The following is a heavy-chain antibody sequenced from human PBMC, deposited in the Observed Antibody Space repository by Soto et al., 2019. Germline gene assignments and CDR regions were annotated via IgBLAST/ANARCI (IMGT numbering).Heavy chain of an antibody. V-gene: IGHV4-4*02. CDR1: GGSISSSNW. D-gene: IGHD3-10*01. J-gene: IGHJ3*02. CDR2: IYHSGST. Sequence: SETLSLTCAVSGGSISSSNWWRWVRQPPGKGLEWIGEIYHSGSTNYNTSLKRRITKSVDKSKKKLYLKLNSVTAADTAVYYCARGAYYGSGSNSDIWGQGTMVT. CDR3: ARGAYYGSGSNSDI.